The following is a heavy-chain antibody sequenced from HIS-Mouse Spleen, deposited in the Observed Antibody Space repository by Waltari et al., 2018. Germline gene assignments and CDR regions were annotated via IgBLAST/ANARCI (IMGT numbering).Heavy chain of an antibody. V-gene: IGHV4-39*07. D-gene: IGHD6-13*01. CDR1: RGSISSSSYY. CDR3: AREIPYSSSWYDWYFDL. J-gene: IGHJ2*01. Sequence: QLQLQESGPGLLKPSETLSLSCTVSRGSISSSSYYWWWIRPPPGKGLEWIGSIYYSGSTYYNPSLKSRVTISVDTSKNQFSLKLSSVTAADTAVYYCAREIPYSSSWYDWYFDLWGRGTLVTVSS. CDR2: IYYSGST.